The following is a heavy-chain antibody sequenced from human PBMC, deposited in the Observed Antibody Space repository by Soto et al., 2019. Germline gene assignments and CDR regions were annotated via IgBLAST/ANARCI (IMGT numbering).Heavy chain of an antibody. D-gene: IGHD3-10*01. CDR1: GFTFSDYY. V-gene: IGHV3-11*01. CDR3: ARDPRRITMIREVLNWIDP. CDR2: ISSSATTI. Sequence: GGSLRLSCAASGFTFSDYYMSWIRQAPGKGLEWVSYISSSATTIYYADSVKGRFTISRDNAKNSLYLQMNSLRAEDTALYYCARDPRRITMIREVLNWIDPWGQGTLVTVSS. J-gene: IGHJ5*02.